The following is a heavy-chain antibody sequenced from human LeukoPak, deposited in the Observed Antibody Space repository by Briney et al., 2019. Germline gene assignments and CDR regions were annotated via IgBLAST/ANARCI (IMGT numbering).Heavy chain of an antibody. CDR1: GYTFTSNY. Sequence: ASVKVSCKASGYTFTSNYIHWVRQAPGQGLEWMGMIYPRDGSTSYAQKFQGRVTVTRDTSASTVHMELSGLRSGDTAVYYCARDQEGFDYWGQGTLVTVSS. J-gene: IGHJ4*02. CDR2: IYPRDGST. CDR3: ARDQEGFDY. V-gene: IGHV1-46*01.